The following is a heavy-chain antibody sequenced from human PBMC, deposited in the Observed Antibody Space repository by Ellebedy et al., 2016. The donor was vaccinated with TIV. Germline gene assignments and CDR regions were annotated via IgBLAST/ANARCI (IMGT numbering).Heavy chain of an antibody. CDR2: INQNGRAK. CDR1: GFTFSIYW. Sequence: GESLKISCVTSGFTFSIYWMSWVRQAPGKGLELVANINQNGRAKNFVDSVKGRFTISRDNAKNSLYLQMNSLRDEDTAVYYCARGGGERLRYAFDIWGHGTLVTVSS. J-gene: IGHJ3*02. D-gene: IGHD1-26*01. V-gene: IGHV3-7*01. CDR3: ARGGGERLRYAFDI.